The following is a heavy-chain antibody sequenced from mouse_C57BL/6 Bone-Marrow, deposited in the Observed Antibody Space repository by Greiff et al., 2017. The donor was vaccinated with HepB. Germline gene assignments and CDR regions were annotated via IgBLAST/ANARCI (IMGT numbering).Heavy chain of an antibody. CDR3: ARAILLRHAGWYFDV. J-gene: IGHJ1*03. Sequence: EVKLVESGGGLVQPGGSLKLSCAASGFTFSDYGMAWVRQAPRKGPEWVAFISNLAYSIYYADTVTGRFTISRENAKNTLYLEMSSLRSEDTAMYYCARAILLRHAGWYFDVWGTGTTVTVSS. CDR1: GFTFSDYG. CDR2: ISNLAYSI. D-gene: IGHD1-1*01. V-gene: IGHV5-15*01.